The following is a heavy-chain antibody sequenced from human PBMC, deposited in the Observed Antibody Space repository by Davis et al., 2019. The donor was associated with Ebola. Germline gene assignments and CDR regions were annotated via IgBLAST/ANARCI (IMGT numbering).Heavy chain of an antibody. CDR2: IYYGGTT. V-gene: IGHV4-30-4*02. J-gene: IGHJ4*01. D-gene: IGHD2-8*01. CDR1: GVSITSSYYY. Sequence: PSETLSLTCAVSGVSITSSYYYWTWIRQPPGKGLEWIGYIYYGGTTFYNPSPKSRVSIPVDTSRNQFSLNLTSVTAADTAVYYCARGSYCTTPNCASGESYGELADWGQGILVTVSS. CDR3: ARGSYCTTPNCASGESYGELAD.